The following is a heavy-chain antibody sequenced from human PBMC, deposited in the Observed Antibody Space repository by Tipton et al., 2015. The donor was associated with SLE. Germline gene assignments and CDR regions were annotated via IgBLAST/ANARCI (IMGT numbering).Heavy chain of an antibody. J-gene: IGHJ4*02. D-gene: IGHD6-6*01. V-gene: IGHV4-34*01. CDR3: ARGHSSSSTFDY. CDR2: INLSGST. Sequence: TLSLTCAVYGGSFSGYYWNWVRQPPGKGLEWVGEINLSGSTTYNPSLKSRVTISVDTSKNQFSLKLSSVTAADTAVYYCARGHSSSSTFDYWGQGTLVTVSS. CDR1: GGSFSGYY.